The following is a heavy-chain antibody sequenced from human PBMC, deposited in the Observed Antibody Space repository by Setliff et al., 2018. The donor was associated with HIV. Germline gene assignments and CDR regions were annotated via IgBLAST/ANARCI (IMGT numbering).Heavy chain of an antibody. D-gene: IGHD1-20*01. Sequence: PGGSLRLSCAASGFTFSDYYMSWIRQAPGKGLEWVSYISVRDNTIYYADSVKGRFTISRDNAKNSLFLRMNSLRAEDTAVYYCARDASITGTSYYFDSWGQGTLVTVSS. J-gene: IGHJ4*02. CDR2: ISVRDNTI. CDR3: ARDASITGTSYYFDS. CDR1: GFTFSDYY. V-gene: IGHV3-11*04.